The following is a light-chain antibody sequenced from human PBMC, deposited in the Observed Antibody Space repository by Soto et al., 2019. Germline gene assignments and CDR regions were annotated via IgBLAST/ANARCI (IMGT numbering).Light chain of an antibody. CDR3: QQYGSSPLT. J-gene: IGKJ4*01. CDR2: GAS. V-gene: IGKV3-20*01. Sequence: EIVLTQSPGTLSLSPGERATLSCRASQSIDSTYLGWYQQKPGQAPRLLMYGASSRATGIPDRFGGSGSGTDFTLTISRLEPEDFAVYYCQQYGSSPLTFGGGTKVEIK. CDR1: QSIDSTY.